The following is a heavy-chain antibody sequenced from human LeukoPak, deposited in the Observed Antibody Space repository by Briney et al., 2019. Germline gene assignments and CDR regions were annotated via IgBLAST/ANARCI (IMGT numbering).Heavy chain of an antibody. D-gene: IGHD3-22*01. CDR1: GGTFSSYA. V-gene: IGHV1-69*13. CDR3: ARAVYYYDSSGSYFDY. Sequence: SVKVSCKASGGTFSSYAISWVRQAPGQGLEWMGGIIPIFGTANYAQKFQGRVTITADESTSTAYMELSSLRSEDTAVYYCARAVYYYDSSGSYFDYWGQGTLVTVSS. J-gene: IGHJ4*02. CDR2: IIPIFGTA.